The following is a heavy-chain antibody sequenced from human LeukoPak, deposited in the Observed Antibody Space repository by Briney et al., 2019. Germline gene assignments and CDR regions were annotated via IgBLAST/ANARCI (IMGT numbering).Heavy chain of an antibody. V-gene: IGHV4-39*07. D-gene: IGHD6-13*01. CDR3: ARGRVAAAGTFDY. Sequence: SETLSLTCTVAGGAISTGNYYWGWIRQPPGKGLEWIGNIFYSGSTYYSPSLRSRVTISLDTSRNQFSLKLNSVTAADTAVYYCARGRVAAAGTFDYWGQGTLVTVSS. CDR2: IFYSGST. J-gene: IGHJ4*02. CDR1: GGAISTGNYY.